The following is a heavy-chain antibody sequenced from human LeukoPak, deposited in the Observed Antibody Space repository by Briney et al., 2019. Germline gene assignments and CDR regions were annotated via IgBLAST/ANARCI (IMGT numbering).Heavy chain of an antibody. CDR2: IYYSGNT. CDR3: ARDREAYGSGLHYYYYMDV. V-gene: IGHV4-30-4*08. Sequence: SSETLSLTCTVSGGSISSGNYHWSWIRQPPWKGLEWIGYIYYSGNTYYNPSLKSRVTISVDTSKNQFSLKLRSLTAADTAVYYCARDREAYGSGLHYYYYMDVWGKGTTVTVSS. CDR1: GGSISSGNYH. J-gene: IGHJ6*03. D-gene: IGHD3-10*01.